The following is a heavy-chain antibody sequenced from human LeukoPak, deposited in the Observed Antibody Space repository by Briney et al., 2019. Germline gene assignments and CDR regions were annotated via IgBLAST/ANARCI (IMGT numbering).Heavy chain of an antibody. CDR3: ARGGLGYGGNLSGRYNWFDP. V-gene: IGHV1-2*02. D-gene: IGHD4-23*01. Sequence: ASVKVSCKASGYTFTGYYMHWVRQAPGQGLEWMGWINPNSGGTNYAQKFQGRVAMTRDTSISTAYMELSRLRHDDTAVYYCARGGLGYGGNLSGRYNWFDPWGQGTLVTVSS. J-gene: IGHJ5*02. CDR2: INPNSGGT. CDR1: GYTFTGYY.